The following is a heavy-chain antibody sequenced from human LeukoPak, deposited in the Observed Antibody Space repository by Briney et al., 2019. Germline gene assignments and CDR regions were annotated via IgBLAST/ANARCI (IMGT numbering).Heavy chain of an antibody. CDR3: ARDTYYYDSSGYYYFSDY. CDR1: GFTVSSNY. Sequence: GGSLRLSCAASGFTVSSNYMSWVRQAPGKGLEWVSVIYSGGSTYYADSVKGRFTISRDNAKNSLYLQMNSLRAEDTAVYYCARDTYYYDSSGYYYFSDYWGQGTLVTVSS. V-gene: IGHV3-53*01. CDR2: IYSGGST. J-gene: IGHJ4*02. D-gene: IGHD3-22*01.